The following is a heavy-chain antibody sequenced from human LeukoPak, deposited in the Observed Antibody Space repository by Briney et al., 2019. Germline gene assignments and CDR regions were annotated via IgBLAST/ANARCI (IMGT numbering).Heavy chain of an antibody. J-gene: IGHJ6*02. CDR3: ARSLGLGTPSYYGMDV. V-gene: IGHV1-69*04. CDR2: IIPILGIA. Sequence: SVKVSCKASGGTFSSYAISWVRQAPGQGLEWMGRIIPILGIANYAQKFQGRVTITADKSTSTAYMELSSLRSEDTAVYYCARSLGLGTPSYYGMDVWGQGTTVTVSS. CDR1: GGTFSSYA. D-gene: IGHD1-14*01.